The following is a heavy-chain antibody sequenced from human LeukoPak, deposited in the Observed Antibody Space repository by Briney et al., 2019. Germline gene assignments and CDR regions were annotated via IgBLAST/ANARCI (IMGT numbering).Heavy chain of an antibody. V-gene: IGHV3-23*01. Sequence: PGGSLRLSCAASGFTFSRYAMSWVRQAPGKGLERVSVISGGGGSTYYTDSVKGRFTISRDNAKNSLYLQMNSLRAEDTAVYYCARVGRTAMVFDYWGQGTLVTVSS. CDR3: ARVGRTAMVFDY. J-gene: IGHJ4*02. CDR1: GFTFSRYA. CDR2: ISGGGGST. D-gene: IGHD5-18*01.